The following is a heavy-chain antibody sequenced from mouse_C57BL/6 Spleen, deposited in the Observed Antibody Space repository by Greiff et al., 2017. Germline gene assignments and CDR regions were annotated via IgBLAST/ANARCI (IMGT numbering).Heavy chain of an antibody. CDR1: GYTFTDYE. V-gene: IGHV1-15*01. CDR3: TDRDWFAY. CDR2: IDPETGGT. Sequence: VQLQESGAELVRPGASVTLSCKASGYTFTDYEMHWVKQTPVHGLEWIGAIDPETGGTAYNQKFKGKAILTADKSSSTAYLELRSLTSEDSAVYYCTDRDWFAYWGQGTLVTVSA. J-gene: IGHJ3*01.